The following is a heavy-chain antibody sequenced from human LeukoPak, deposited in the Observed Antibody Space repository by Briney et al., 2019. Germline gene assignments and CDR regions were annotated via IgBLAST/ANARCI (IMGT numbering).Heavy chain of an antibody. CDR2: FYSGGTT. D-gene: IGHD3-16*01. J-gene: IGHJ4*02. CDR1: AFTISNNY. CDR3: ARDLNV. Sequence: GGSLRLSCAASAFTISNNYMSWVRQAPGKGLEWVSLFYSGGTTYYADSVKGRFTISTDNSKNTLYLNMNSLSAEDTAVYYCARDLNVWGQGTLVTVSS. V-gene: IGHV3-66*01.